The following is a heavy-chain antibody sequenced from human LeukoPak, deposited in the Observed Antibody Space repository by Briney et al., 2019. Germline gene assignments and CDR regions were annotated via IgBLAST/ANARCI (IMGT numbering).Heavy chain of an antibody. Sequence: PGRSLRLSCAASGFTVSSNYMTWVRQAPGKGLEWVSVIYSGGSTYYADSVKGRFTVSRDNSKNTLFLQMNSLRAEDTAVYYCARINCNGGSCNTEFGSYYFDYWGQGTLVTVSS. CDR1: GFTVSSNY. V-gene: IGHV3-66*01. D-gene: IGHD2-15*01. J-gene: IGHJ4*02. CDR2: IYSGGST. CDR3: ARINCNGGSCNTEFGSYYFDY.